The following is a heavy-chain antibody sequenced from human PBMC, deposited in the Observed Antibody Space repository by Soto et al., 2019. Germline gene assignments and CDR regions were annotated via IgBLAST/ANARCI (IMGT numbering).Heavy chain of an antibody. J-gene: IGHJ5*02. V-gene: IGHV1-18*01. CDR3: ARDQAAGASWFDP. CDR2: ISAYNGNT. D-gene: IGHD1-26*01. Sequence: QVQLVQSGAEVKKPGASVKVSCKASGYTFTSYGISWVRQAPGQGLEWMGWISAYNGNTNYAQKLQGRVTMTTGKYTSPAYWELRSLRSDDTAVDYCARDQAAGASWFDPWGHGTLVTVSS. CDR1: GYTFTSYG.